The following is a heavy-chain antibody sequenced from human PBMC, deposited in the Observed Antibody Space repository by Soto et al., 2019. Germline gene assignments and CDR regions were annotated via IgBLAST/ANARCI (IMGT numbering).Heavy chain of an antibody. CDR3: AKDLVGYFDY. J-gene: IGHJ4*02. CDR1: GFTFSSYG. V-gene: IGHV3-30*18. Sequence: QVQLVESGGGVVQPGRSLRLSCAASGFTFSSYGMHWVRQAPGKGLERVAVISYDGSNKYYADSVKGRFTIARDNSQNTLYLQMNRLRAEDTAVYYCAKDLVGYFDYWGQGTLVTVSS. CDR2: ISYDGSNK. D-gene: IGHD2-8*02.